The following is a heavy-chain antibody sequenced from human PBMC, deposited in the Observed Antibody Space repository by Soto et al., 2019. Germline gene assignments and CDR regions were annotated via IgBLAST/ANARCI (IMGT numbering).Heavy chain of an antibody. Sequence: HPGGSLRLSCATSGLTFSSHGMSWVRQAPGKGLEWVSFISGRAVRIHYADSVKGRFTISRDNSKNTLYLQMSSLSADDTAMYYCAGSAAEYCDGGTCYVDYWGQGTLVTVS. CDR2: ISGRAVRI. CDR3: AGSAAEYCDGGTCYVDY. CDR1: GLTFSSHG. J-gene: IGHJ4*02. D-gene: IGHD2-21*01. V-gene: IGHV3-23*01.